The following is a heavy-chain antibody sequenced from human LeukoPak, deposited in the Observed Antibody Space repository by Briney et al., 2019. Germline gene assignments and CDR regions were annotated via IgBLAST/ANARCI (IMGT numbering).Heavy chain of an antibody. D-gene: IGHD1-26*01. CDR1: GFTFSSYA. CDR3: ARPALKWELLALGYFDY. V-gene: IGHV3-30-3*01. CDR2: ISYDGSNK. J-gene: IGHJ4*02. Sequence: PGRSLRLSCAASGFTFSSYAMHWVRQAPGKGLEWVAVISYDGSNKYYADSVKGRFTISRDNSKNTLYLQMNSLRAEDTAVYYCARPALKWELLALGYFDYWGQGTLVTVSS.